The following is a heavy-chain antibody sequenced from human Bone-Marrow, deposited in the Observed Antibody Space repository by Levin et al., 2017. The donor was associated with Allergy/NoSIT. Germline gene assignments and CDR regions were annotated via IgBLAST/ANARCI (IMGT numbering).Heavy chain of an antibody. J-gene: IGHJ4*02. CDR2: IYHRGNT. CDR3: AREGRYFDYSRQDYYFDY. V-gene: IGHV4-38-2*02. Sequence: PSQTLSLTCAVSGYSITRGYYWGWIRQPPGKGLEWIGTIYHRGNTYNNPSLRSRVTISVATTKDQLSLKLSSVTAADTAVYYCAREGRYFDYSRQDYYFDYWGQGVLVTVSS. D-gene: IGHD3-9*01. CDR1: GYSITRGYY.